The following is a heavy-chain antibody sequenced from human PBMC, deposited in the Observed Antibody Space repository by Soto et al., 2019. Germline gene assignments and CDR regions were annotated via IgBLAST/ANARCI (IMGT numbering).Heavy chain of an antibody. V-gene: IGHV1-69*12. D-gene: IGHD3-3*01. Sequence: QVQLVQSGAEVKKPGSSVNVSCMTSGGTFGNSAVTWVRQAPGQGLEWLGGIVPMFGTANYAQKFQGRVTITADESTITAYMELNSLKTDDTAVYYCARDGDPQSAFWSGPLGGGRFDPWGQGTLVTVSS. CDR3: ARDGDPQSAFWSGPLGGGRFDP. CDR2: IVPMFGTA. CDR1: GGTFGNSA. J-gene: IGHJ5*02.